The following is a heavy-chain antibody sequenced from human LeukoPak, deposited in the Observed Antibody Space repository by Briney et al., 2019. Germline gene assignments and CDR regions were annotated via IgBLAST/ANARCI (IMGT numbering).Heavy chain of an antibody. CDR2: IWYDGSNK. D-gene: IGHD6-13*01. Sequence: PGGSLRLSCAASGFTFSSYGMHWVRHAPGKGLEWVAVIWYDGSNKYYADSVKGRFTISRDNSKNTLYLQMNSLRAEDTAVYYCARMGPSSWYYYYMDVWGKGTTVTVSS. CDR3: ARMGPSSWYYYYMDV. J-gene: IGHJ6*03. CDR1: GFTFSSYG. V-gene: IGHV3-33*01.